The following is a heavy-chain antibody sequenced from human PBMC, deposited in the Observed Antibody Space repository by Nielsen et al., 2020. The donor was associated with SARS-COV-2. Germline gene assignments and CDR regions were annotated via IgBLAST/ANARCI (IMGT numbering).Heavy chain of an antibody. V-gene: IGHV4-34*01. Sequence: GSLRLSCAVYGGSFSGYYWSWIRQPPGKGLEWIGEINHSGSTNYNPSLKSRVTISVDTSKNQFSLKLSSVTAADTAVYYCARGGSYGSGSQTHIGMDVWGQGTTVTVSS. CDR1: GGSFSGYY. D-gene: IGHD3-10*01. J-gene: IGHJ6*02. CDR3: ARGGSYGSGSQTHIGMDV. CDR2: INHSGST.